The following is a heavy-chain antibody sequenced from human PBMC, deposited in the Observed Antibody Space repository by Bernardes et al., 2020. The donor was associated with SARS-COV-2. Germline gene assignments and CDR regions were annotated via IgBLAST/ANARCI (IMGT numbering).Heavy chain of an antibody. D-gene: IGHD3-9*01. CDR2: IHYSGST. Sequence: SETLSLTRTVSGGSIRSDDYYWTWIRQHPGKGLEWIGFIHYSGSTFFNPSLKSRVTMSVDTSKNQFSLTLNSVTAADTAVYYCARDSLTRHPTLSYYGLDVWGLGATVTVAS. CDR1: GGSIRSDDYY. J-gene: IGHJ6*02. CDR3: ARDSLTRHPTLSYYGLDV. V-gene: IGHV4-31*03.